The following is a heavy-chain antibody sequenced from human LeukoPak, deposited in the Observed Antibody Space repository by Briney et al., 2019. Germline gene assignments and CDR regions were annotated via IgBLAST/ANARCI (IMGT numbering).Heavy chain of an antibody. Sequence: SETLSLTCAVYGGSFSGYYWSWIRQPPGKGLEWIGEINHSGSTNYNPSLKSRVTISVDTSKNQFSLKLSSVTAADTAVYYCARRRTYGSGSLDYWGPGTLDTVSS. CDR2: INHSGST. J-gene: IGHJ4*02. CDR3: ARRRTYGSGSLDY. V-gene: IGHV4-34*01. CDR1: GGSFSGYY. D-gene: IGHD3-10*01.